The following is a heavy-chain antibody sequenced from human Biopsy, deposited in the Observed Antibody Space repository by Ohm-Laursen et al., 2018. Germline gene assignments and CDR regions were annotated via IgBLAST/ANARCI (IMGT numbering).Heavy chain of an antibody. CDR3: AREEFGGFRNYYYGRDV. CDR1: GGTFTNYA. D-gene: IGHD3-10*01. CDR2: IIPLFNTA. J-gene: IGHJ6*02. Sequence: GPSVNVSCNASGGTFTNYAISCVRQAPGQGLVWLGGIIPLFNTANYAQKFQCRVTFTADKSTTSAYMELSSLRSEDTAVYYCAREEFGGFRNYYYGRDVWGQGTTVTVSS. V-gene: IGHV1-69*06.